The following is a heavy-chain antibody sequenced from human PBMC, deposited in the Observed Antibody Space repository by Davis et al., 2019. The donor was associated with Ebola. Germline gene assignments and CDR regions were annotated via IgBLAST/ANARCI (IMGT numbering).Heavy chain of an antibody. CDR1: GGSFSGYY. D-gene: IGHD1-26*01. CDR3: ARGVGAITGWFDP. Sequence: MPSETLSLTCAVYGGSFSGYYWSWIRQPPGKGLEWMGESNHSGSTNYNPSLKSRVTISVDTSKNQFSLKLSSVTAADTAVYYCARGVGAITGWFDPWGQGTLVTVSS. V-gene: IGHV4-34*01. J-gene: IGHJ5*02. CDR2: SNHSGST.